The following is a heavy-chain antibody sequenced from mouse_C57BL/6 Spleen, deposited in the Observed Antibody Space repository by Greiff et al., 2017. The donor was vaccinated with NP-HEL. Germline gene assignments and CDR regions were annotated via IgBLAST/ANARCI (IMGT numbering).Heavy chain of an antibody. CDR2: IDPENGDT. Sequence: VHVKQSGAELVRPGASVKLSCTASGFNIKDDYMHWVKQRPEQGLEWIGWIDPENGDTEYASKFQGKATITADTSSNTAYLQLSSLTSEDTAVYYCTTFDYYGSSLDYWGQSTTLTVSS. V-gene: IGHV14-4*01. D-gene: IGHD1-1*01. CDR3: TTFDYYGSSLDY. CDR1: GFNIKDDY. J-gene: IGHJ2*01.